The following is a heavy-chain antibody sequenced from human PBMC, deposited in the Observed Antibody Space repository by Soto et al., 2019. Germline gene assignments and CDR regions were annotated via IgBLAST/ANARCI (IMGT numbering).Heavy chain of an antibody. CDR3: SRQASDFWSGKPQYYMDV. Sequence: EVQLVESGGGLVQPGGSLKLSCAASGFTFSGSAMHWVRQASGKGREWVGRIRSKGNNYATAYGASLKGRFTISRDESKNTAYLQMNSLNTEDTAVYYCSRQASDFWSGKPQYYMDVWGKGTTVTVSS. CDR1: GFTFSGSA. V-gene: IGHV3-73*01. J-gene: IGHJ6*03. CDR2: IRSKGNNYAT. D-gene: IGHD3-3*01.